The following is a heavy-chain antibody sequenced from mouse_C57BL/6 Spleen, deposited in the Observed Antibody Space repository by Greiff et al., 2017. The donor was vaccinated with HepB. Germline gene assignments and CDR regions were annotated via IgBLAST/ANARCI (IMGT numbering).Heavy chain of an antibody. D-gene: IGHD2-10*02. CDR2: IHPNSGST. V-gene: IGHV1-64*01. Sequence: QVQLKQPGAELVKPGASVKLSCKASGYTFTSYWMHWVKQRPGQGLEWIGMIHPNSGSTNYNEKFKSKATLTVDKSSSTAYMQLSSLTSEDSAVYYCAREYGNYHWYFDVWGTGTTVTVSS. CDR3: AREYGNYHWYFDV. CDR1: GYTFTSYW. J-gene: IGHJ1*03.